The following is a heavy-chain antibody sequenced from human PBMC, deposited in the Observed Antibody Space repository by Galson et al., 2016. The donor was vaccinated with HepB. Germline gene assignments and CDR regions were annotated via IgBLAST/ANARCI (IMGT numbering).Heavy chain of an antibody. J-gene: IGHJ6*02. V-gene: IGHV3-23*01. CDR1: RFTFSSYA. CDR3: AKEGTIFGVVPYGMDV. CDR2: LSGSGGST. Sequence: SLRLSCAASRFTFSSYAMSWVRQAPGKGLEWVSVLSGSGGSTYYADSAKGRFTISRDNSKNTLYLQMNSLRAEDTAVYYCAKEGTIFGVVPYGMDVWGQGTKVIVSS. D-gene: IGHD3-3*01.